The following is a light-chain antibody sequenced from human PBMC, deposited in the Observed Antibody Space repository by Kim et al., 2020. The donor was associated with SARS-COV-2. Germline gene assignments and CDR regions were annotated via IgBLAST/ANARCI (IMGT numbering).Light chain of an antibody. V-gene: IGLV1-47*01. CDR1: SSNIGSNY. CDR2: RNN. Sequence: GLRVTISCSGSSSNIGSNYVYWYQQLPGTAPKLLSYRNNQRPSGVPDRFSGSKSGTSASLAISGLRSEDEADYYCAAWDDSLSGPVFGGGTQLTVL. J-gene: IGLJ3*02. CDR3: AAWDDSLSGPV.